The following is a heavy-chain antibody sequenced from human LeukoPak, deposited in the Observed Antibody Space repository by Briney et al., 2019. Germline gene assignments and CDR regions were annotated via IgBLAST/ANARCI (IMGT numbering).Heavy chain of an antibody. D-gene: IGHD4-17*01. Sequence: GASLQISCQGSGSIFTSYWIGWVRPLPGKGLEWMGMTFPGHSYSIYSPSFQGQVTMSVDRSITTAYLQWSSLKASDTAIYYCARHFHPAETTGGYFDVWGRGTLVTV. CDR3: ARHFHPAETTGGYFDV. V-gene: IGHV5-51*01. CDR1: GSIFTSYW. J-gene: IGHJ2*01. CDR2: TFPGHSYS.